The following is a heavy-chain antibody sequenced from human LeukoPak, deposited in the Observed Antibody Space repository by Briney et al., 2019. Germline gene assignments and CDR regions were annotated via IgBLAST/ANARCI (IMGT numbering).Heavy chain of an antibody. CDR3: AIGVRRGVAAAPFDY. D-gene: IGHD6-13*01. Sequence: GGSLRLSCAASGFTFSSYAMSWVRQAPGKGLEWVSAISGSGGSTYYADSVKGRFTISRDNSKNTLYLQMNSLRAEDTAVYYCAIGVRRGVAAAPFDYWGQGTLVTVSS. CDR2: ISGSGGST. CDR1: GFTFSSYA. J-gene: IGHJ4*02. V-gene: IGHV3-23*01.